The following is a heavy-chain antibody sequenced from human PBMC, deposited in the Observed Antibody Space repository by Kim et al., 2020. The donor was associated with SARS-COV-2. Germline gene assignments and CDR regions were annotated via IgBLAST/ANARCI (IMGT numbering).Heavy chain of an antibody. CDR3: ARSSYCSGGSCYSSPNY. CDR2: INHSGST. J-gene: IGHJ4*02. D-gene: IGHD2-15*01. Sequence: SETLSLTCAVYGGSFSGYYWSWIRQPPGKGLEWIGEINHSGSTNYNPSLKSRVTISVDTSKNQFSLKLSSVTAADTAVYYCARSSYCSGGSCYSSPNYWGQGTLGTVSS. CDR1: GGSFSGYY. V-gene: IGHV4-34*01.